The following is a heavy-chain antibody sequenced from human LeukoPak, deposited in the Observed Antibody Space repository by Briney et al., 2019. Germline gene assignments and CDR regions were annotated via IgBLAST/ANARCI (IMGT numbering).Heavy chain of an antibody. V-gene: IGHV4-34*01. J-gene: IGHJ1*01. CDR2: INHGGST. CDR3: ARYLDYGGNSRVFQH. Sequence: SETLSLTCAVYGGSLSACYWTWIRQPPGKGLEWIGEINHGGSTNYNPSLKSRVTISVDTSKNQFSLKLSSVTATDTAVYYCARYLDYGGNSRVFQHWGQGTLVTVSS. D-gene: IGHD4-23*01. CDR1: GGSLSACY.